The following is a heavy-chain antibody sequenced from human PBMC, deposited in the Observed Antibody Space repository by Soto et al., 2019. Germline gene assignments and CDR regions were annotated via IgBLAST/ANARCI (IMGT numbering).Heavy chain of an antibody. Sequence: QVQLQESGPGLVKPSQTLSLTCTVSGGSISSGGYYWSWIRQHPGKGLEWIGFISHSGSTFYNPSLRSRVTISVDTSKSQFSLNLTSVTAADTAGYYGARGNAVDSWGQGTLVTVSS. CDR2: ISHSGST. CDR3: ARGNAVDS. J-gene: IGHJ4*02. V-gene: IGHV4-31*03. D-gene: IGHD2-8*01. CDR1: GGSISSGGYY.